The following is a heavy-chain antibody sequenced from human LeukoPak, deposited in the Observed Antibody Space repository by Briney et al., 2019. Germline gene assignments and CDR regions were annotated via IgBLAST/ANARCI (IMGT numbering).Heavy chain of an antibody. Sequence: GASVKVSCKASGYNFNSYGISWLRQVPGQGLEWMGWISGYNGLTRYGKNVQGRVTLTTDTSTRTAYMELRSLRSDDTAVYYCARANPAPYDSSGYNFRGYFDYWGQGTRVTVSS. CDR3: ARANPAPYDSSGYNFRGYFDY. CDR1: GYNFNSYG. CDR2: ISGYNGLT. V-gene: IGHV1-18*01. J-gene: IGHJ4*02. D-gene: IGHD3-22*01.